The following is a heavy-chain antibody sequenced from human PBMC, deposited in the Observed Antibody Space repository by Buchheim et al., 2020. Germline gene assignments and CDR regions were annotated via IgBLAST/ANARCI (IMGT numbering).Heavy chain of an antibody. Sequence: EVQLVETGGGLLQPGGSLRLSCAASGFSVSSNYMSWVRQPPGKGLEWVSVIYNGGNTYYADSVKGRFTVSRDNSKNTLFLQMNSLRAEDTAVYYCAREYGGSYYDYYFDYWGQGTL. CDR3: AREYGGSYYDYYFDY. J-gene: IGHJ4*02. CDR2: IYNGGNT. D-gene: IGHD1-26*01. V-gene: IGHV3-53*02. CDR1: GFSVSSNY.